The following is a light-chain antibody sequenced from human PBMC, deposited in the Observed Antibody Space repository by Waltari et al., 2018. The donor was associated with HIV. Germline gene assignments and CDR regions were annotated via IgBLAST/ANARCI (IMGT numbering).Light chain of an antibody. CDR2: GAS. Sequence: EVVLTQSPGTLSLSPGARATLSCRASQGVSSRYLAWYQQKPGQAPRPLIYGASTRAAGISDRFRGSGSGTDFTLTITRLEPEDSAVYHCQQYGDSPYTFGQGTKLEI. CDR3: QQYGDSPYT. J-gene: IGKJ2*01. CDR1: QGVSSRY. V-gene: IGKV3-20*01.